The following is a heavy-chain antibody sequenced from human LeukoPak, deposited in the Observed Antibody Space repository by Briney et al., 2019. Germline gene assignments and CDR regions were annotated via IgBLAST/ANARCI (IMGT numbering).Heavy chain of an antibody. CDR2: ISAYNGNT. D-gene: IGHD3-10*01. V-gene: IGHV1-18*01. CDR1: GGTFSSYA. Sequence: ASVKVSCKTSGGTFSSYAISWVRQAPGQGLEWMGWISAYNGNTNYAQKLQGRVTMTTDTSTSTAYMELRSLRSDDTAVYYCARVTTMVRGVRPFDYWGQGTLVTVSS. J-gene: IGHJ4*02. CDR3: ARVTTMVRGVRPFDY.